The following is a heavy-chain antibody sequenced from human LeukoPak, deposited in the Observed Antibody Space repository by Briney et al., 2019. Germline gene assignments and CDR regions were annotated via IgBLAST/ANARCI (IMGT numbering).Heavy chain of an antibody. V-gene: IGHV4-59*01. J-gene: IGHJ3*02. CDR1: GGSISSYY. D-gene: IGHD1-1*01. Sequence: PSETLSLTCAVSGGSISSYYWSWIRQPPGKGLEWIGYIYYSGSTNYNPSLKSRVTISVDASKNQFSLKLSPVTAADTAVYCCASMGERYHAAFDIWGQGTMVTVSS. CDR2: IYYSGST. CDR3: ASMGERYHAAFDI.